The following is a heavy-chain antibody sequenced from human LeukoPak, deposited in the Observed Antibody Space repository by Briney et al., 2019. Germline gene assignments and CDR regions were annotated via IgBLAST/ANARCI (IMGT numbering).Heavy chain of an antibody. CDR2: IYYSGST. Sequence: KPSETLSLTCTVSGGSISSYYWSWIRQPPGKGLEWIGYIYYSGSTNYNPSLKSRVTISVDTSKNQFSLKLSSVTAADTAVYYCARHGWDIVATVAHGYFDYWGQGTLVTVPS. V-gene: IGHV4-59*01. CDR1: GGSISSYY. J-gene: IGHJ4*02. CDR3: ARHGWDIVATVAHGYFDY. D-gene: IGHD5-12*01.